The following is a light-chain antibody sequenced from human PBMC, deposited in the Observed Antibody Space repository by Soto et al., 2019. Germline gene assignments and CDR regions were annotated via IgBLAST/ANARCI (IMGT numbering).Light chain of an antibody. CDR1: QSVSSSY. Sequence: EIVLTQSPGTLSLSPGERATLSCRASQSVSSSYLAWYQQKPGQAPRLLIYGASSRATGIPDRFSGSVSGTGFTLTISRLEPEDFAMYYCQQYGSSSPWTFGQGTKVEIK. J-gene: IGKJ1*01. V-gene: IGKV3-20*01. CDR3: QQYGSSSPWT. CDR2: GAS.